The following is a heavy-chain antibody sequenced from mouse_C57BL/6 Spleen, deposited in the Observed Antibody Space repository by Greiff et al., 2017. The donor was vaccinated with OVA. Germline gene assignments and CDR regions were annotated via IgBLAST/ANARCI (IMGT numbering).Heavy chain of an antibody. CDR2: IYPGDGDT. V-gene: IGHV1-82*01. J-gene: IGHJ2*01. D-gene: IGHD3-2*02. CDR3: APAAQATYFDY. CDR1: GYAFSSSW. Sequence: VQLQESGPELVKPGASVKISCKASGYAFSSSWMNWVKQRPGKGLEWIGRIYPGDGDTNYNGKFKGKATLTADKSSSTAYMQLSSLTSEDSAVYFCAPAAQATYFDYWGQGTTLTVSS.